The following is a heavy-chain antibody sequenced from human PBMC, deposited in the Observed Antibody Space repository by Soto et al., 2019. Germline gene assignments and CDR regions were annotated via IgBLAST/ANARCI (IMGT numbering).Heavy chain of an antibody. D-gene: IGHD6-25*01. J-gene: IGHJ4*02. CDR2: IYHSGSI. V-gene: IGHV4-34*01. CDR3: PRVPAY. Sequence: SETLSLTCAVYGGSFSGYYCSWIRQPPGKGLEGIGYIYHSGSIYYNPSLKSQVTISVDRSKNQFSLKLSSVTAADTSVCYRPRVPAYSGQRTLDTVSS. CDR1: GGSFSGYY.